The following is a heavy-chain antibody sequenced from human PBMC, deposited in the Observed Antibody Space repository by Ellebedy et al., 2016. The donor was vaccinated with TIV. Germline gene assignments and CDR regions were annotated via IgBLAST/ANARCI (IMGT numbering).Heavy chain of an antibody. V-gene: IGHV3-23*01. Sequence: GESLKISXAASGFTFSSYAMSWVRQAPGKGLEWVSAISGSGGSTYYADSVKGRFTISRDNSKNTLYLQMNSLRAEDTAVYYCAKSLPGGRYSSSLTRSYYGMDVWGQGTTVTVSS. CDR2: ISGSGGST. J-gene: IGHJ6*02. CDR3: AKSLPGGRYSSSLTRSYYGMDV. CDR1: GFTFSSYA. D-gene: IGHD6-13*01.